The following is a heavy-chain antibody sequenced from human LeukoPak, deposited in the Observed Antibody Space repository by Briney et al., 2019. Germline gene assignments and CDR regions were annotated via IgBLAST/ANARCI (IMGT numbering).Heavy chain of an antibody. CDR3: ARGDDFSGDY. D-gene: IGHD2-21*02. V-gene: IGHV3-7*04. CDR1: GFTFCNYW. CDR2: IHPEGNEK. J-gene: IGHJ4*02. Sequence: GGSLRLSCAASGFTFCNYWMSWVRQAPGRGLEWVANIHPEGNEKYQVDSVKGRFTISRDNTKNSLFLQMHGLRVEDTAVYYCARGDDFSGDYWGQGTLVTVFS.